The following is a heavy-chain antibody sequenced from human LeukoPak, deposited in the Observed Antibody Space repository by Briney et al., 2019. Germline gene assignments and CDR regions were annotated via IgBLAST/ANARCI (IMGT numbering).Heavy chain of an antibody. J-gene: IGHJ4*02. D-gene: IGHD1-1*01. CDR2: MDPTGSQK. V-gene: IGHV3-7*01. Sequence: GGSLRLSCADSQFTFNGSWMNWVRQAPGKGLEWVANMDPTGSQKRYVDSVRGRFTISKDNPGASLYLDMRSLRAEDTAIYYCAIWTSGNYWGQGTLVTVSS. CDR1: QFTFNGSW. CDR3: AIWTSGNY.